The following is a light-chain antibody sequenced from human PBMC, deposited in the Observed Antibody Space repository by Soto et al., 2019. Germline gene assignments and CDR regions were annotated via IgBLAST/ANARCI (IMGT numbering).Light chain of an antibody. J-gene: IGLJ2*01. CDR3: QSYDSSLLVV. CDR1: SSNIGAGYD. Sequence: QSVLTQPPSVSGAPGQRVTISCTGSSSNIGAGYDVHWYQQLPGTAPKLLIYGNSNRPSGVPDRFSGSKSGTSASLAITGLQAEDEADYCCQSYDSSLLVVFGGGTQLNVL. V-gene: IGLV1-40*01. CDR2: GNS.